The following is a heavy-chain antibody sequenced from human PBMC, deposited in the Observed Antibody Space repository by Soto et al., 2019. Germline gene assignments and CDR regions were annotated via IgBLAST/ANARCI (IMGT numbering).Heavy chain of an antibody. J-gene: IGHJ6*02. CDR1: GYTFTSYG. V-gene: IGHV1-18*04. CDR3: ARDQGFEQQPDYPPYYYYYYGMDV. Sequence: ASVKVSCKASGYTFTSYGISWVRQAPGQGLEWMGWISAYNGSTNYAQKLQGRVTMTTDTSTSTAYMELRSLRSDDTAVYYCARDQGFEQQPDYPPYYYYYYGMDVWGQGTTVTVSS. D-gene: IGHD6-13*01. CDR2: ISAYNGST.